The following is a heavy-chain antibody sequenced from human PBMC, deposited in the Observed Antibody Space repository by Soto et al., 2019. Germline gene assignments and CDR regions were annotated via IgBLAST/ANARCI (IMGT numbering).Heavy chain of an antibody. J-gene: IGHJ6*02. Sequence: GGSLRLSCAASGFTFSDYYMSWIRQAPGKGLEWVSYISSSGSTIYYADSVKGRFTISRDNAKNSLYLQMNSLRAEDTAVYYCARYLGVVPAASLVYYYGMDVWGQGTTVTVSS. CDR2: ISSSGSTI. CDR1: GFTFSDYY. CDR3: ARYLGVVPAASLVYYYGMDV. D-gene: IGHD2-2*01. V-gene: IGHV3-11*01.